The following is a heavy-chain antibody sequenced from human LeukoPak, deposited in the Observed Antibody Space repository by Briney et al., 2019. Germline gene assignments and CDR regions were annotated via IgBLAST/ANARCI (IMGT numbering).Heavy chain of an antibody. CDR3: TRGRRATHDY. D-gene: IGHD1-26*01. CDR1: GFTFGDYS. V-gene: IGHV3-49*04. CDR2: IRSKAYGGTT. J-gene: IGHJ4*02. Sequence: GGSLRLSCTASGFTFGDYSMNWVCQAPGKGLEWVGFIRSKAYGGTTEYAASVKGRFTISRDDSKSIAYLQMNSLKTDDTAVYYCTRGRRATHDYWGQGTLVTVSS.